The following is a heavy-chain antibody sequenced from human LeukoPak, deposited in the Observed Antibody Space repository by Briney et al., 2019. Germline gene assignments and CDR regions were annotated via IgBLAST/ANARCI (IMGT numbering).Heavy chain of an antibody. J-gene: IGHJ6*02. Sequence: SETLSLTCTVSGGSISSSYYYWGWIRQPPGKGLEWIGSIYYSGSTYYNPSLKSRVTISVDTSKNQFSLKLSSVTAADTAVYYCARDGREYCGGDCYSLNGMDVWGQGTTVTVSS. V-gene: IGHV4-39*02. CDR1: GGSISSSYYY. CDR3: ARDGREYCGGDCYSLNGMDV. CDR2: IYYSGST. D-gene: IGHD2-21*02.